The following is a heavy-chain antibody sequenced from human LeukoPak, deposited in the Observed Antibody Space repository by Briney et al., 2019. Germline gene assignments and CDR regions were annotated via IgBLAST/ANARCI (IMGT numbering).Heavy chain of an antibody. CDR2: ISAYNGNT. CDR3: ARIVVVPAAMDAFDI. J-gene: IGHJ3*02. D-gene: IGHD2-2*01. Sequence: ASVKVSCKASGYTFTSYGISWVRQAPGRGLEWMGWISAYNGNTNYAQKLQGRVTMTTDTSTSTAYMELRSLRAEDTAVYYCARIVVVPAAMDAFDIWGQGTMVTVSS. V-gene: IGHV1-18*01. CDR1: GYTFTSYG.